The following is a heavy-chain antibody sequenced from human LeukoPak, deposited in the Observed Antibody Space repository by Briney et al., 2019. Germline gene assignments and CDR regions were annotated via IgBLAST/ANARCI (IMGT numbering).Heavy chain of an antibody. V-gene: IGHV6-1*01. J-gene: IGHJ6*02. Sequence: SQTLSLTCAISGDSVSSNSAAWNWIRQSPSRGLEWLGRTYYRSKWYNDYAVSVKSRITINPDTSKNQFSLQLNSVTPEDTAAYYCARVAHYDSSGYYSDYYYYGMDVWGQGTTVTVSS. D-gene: IGHD3-22*01. CDR2: TYYRSKWYN. CDR1: GDSVSSNSAA. CDR3: ARVAHYDSSGYYSDYYYYGMDV.